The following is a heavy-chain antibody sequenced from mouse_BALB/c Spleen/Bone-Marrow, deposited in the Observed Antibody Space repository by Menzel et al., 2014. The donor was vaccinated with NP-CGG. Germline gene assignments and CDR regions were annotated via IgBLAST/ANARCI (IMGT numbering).Heavy chain of an antibody. CDR3: ARIYYGYEFTY. D-gene: IGHD2-2*01. CDR2: IYPYNGVT. J-gene: IGHJ3*01. Sequence: DVKLQESGPELLKPGAPVKISCKASGYTFTDYNMHWVKQSHGKSLEWIGYIYPYNGVTAYNQKFKSKATLTVDNSSSTAYMEFRSLTSEDSAVYYCARIYYGYEFTYWGQGTLVTVSA. V-gene: IGHV1S29*02. CDR1: GYTFTDYN.